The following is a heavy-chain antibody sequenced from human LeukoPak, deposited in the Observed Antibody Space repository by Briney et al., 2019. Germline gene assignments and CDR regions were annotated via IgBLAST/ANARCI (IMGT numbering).Heavy chain of an antibody. CDR1: GFTFSSYA. V-gene: IGHV3-23*01. Sequence: PGGSLRLSCAASGFTFSSYAMSWVRQAPGKGLEWVSAISGSGGSTYYADSVKGRFTISRDNSKNTLYLQMNSLRAEDTAVYYCAREVKNYLFSTKGKEFDYWGQGTLVTVSS. CDR3: AREVKNYLFSTKGKEFDY. J-gene: IGHJ4*02. D-gene: IGHD1-7*01. CDR2: ISGSGGST.